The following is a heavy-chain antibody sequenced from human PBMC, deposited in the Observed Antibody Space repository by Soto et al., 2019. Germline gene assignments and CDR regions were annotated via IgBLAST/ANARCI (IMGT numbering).Heavy chain of an antibody. Sequence: SDSLSLTCTFLDFSISGRYYWTWIRQHPGKGLEWIGYIYHSGTIYYNQSLQSRVTISIDTSKNQFSLTLTSVTAADTAVYYCSRGRYSGYGYFDYWGQG. CDR2: IYHSGTI. CDR1: DFSISGRYY. J-gene: IGHJ4*02. CDR3: SRGRYSGYGYFDY. V-gene: IGHV4-31*03. D-gene: IGHD5-12*01.